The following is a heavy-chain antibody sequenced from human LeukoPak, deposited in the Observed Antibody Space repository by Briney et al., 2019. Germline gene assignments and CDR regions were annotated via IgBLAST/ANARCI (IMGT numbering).Heavy chain of an antibody. J-gene: IGHJ5*02. Sequence: WGSLRLSCAASGFTFSDYSMSWIRQTPGKGLEWVSYIRSSSYTNYADSVKGRFTISRDNAKNSLYLQMHSLRAEDTAVYYCARDLYGDYNCPGSWGQGTLVTVSS. CDR2: IRSSSYT. CDR1: GFTFSDYS. CDR3: ARDLYGDYNCPGS. V-gene: IGHV3-11*06. D-gene: IGHD4-17*01.